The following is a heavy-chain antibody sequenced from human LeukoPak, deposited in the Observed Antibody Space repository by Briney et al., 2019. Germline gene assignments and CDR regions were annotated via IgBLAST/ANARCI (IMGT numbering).Heavy chain of an antibody. V-gene: IGHV3-30*18. CDR3: AKDGGEQWLVLYCDY. CDR1: GFTFSNYD. Sequence: GGSLRLSCAASGFTFSNYDMHWVRQPPGKGLEWVAVTSYDETHKYYADSVKGRFTISRDNSKNTLYLQMNSLRAEDTAVYNCAKDGGEQWLVLYCDYWGQRTRVSVSS. D-gene: IGHD6-19*01. CDR2: TSYDETHK. J-gene: IGHJ4*02.